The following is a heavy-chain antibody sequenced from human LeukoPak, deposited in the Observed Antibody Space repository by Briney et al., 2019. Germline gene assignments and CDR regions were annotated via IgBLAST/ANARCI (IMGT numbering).Heavy chain of an antibody. D-gene: IGHD1-26*01. J-gene: IGHJ4*02. CDR1: GYTFTSYG. CDR2: ISAYNGNT. CDR3: AREPRGPHSVGATDY. Sequence: ASVKVSCKASGYTFTSYGISWVRQAPGQGLEWMGWISAYNGNTNYAQKLQGRVTMTTDTSTSTAYMELRCLRSDDTAVYYCAREPRGPHSVGATDYWGQGTLVTVSS. V-gene: IGHV1-18*01.